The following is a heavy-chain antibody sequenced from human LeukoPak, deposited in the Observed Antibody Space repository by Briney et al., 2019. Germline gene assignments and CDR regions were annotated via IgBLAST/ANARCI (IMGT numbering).Heavy chain of an antibody. CDR2: IRSKANNYAT. Sequence: GGSLRLSCAASGFSFSGSDIHWVRQASGKGLEWVGHIRSKANNYATEPFASVKGRFTISRDESKNTGYLQMNSLKTEDTAVYYCMAAVDLGSGYLEVYWGQGTLVNVSS. CDR1: GFSFSGSD. V-gene: IGHV3-73*01. D-gene: IGHD3-22*01. J-gene: IGHJ4*02. CDR3: MAAVDLGSGYLEVY.